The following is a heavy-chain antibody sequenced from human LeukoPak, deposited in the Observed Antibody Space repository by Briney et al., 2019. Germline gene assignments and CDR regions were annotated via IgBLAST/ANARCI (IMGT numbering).Heavy chain of an antibody. J-gene: IGHJ4*02. D-gene: IGHD3-10*01. Sequence: GRSLRLSCAASGFTFRNYGMHWVRQAPGKGLEWVAVLSYDGSNEYYADSVKGRFTISRDNSKNTLYLQMNSLRVEDTAVYYCAGSWFYRDYFEYWGQGTLVTVSS. CDR2: LSYDGSNE. CDR3: AGSWFYRDYFEY. V-gene: IGHV3-30*03. CDR1: GFTFRNYG.